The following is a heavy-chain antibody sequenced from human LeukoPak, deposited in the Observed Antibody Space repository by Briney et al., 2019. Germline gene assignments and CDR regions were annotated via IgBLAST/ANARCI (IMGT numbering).Heavy chain of an antibody. D-gene: IGHD3-10*01. CDR1: GGSFSGYY. CDR2: INHSGST. Sequence: PSETLSLTCAVYGGSFSGYYWSWIRQPPGKGLEWIGEINHSGSTNYNPSLKSRVTISVDTSKNQFSLKLSSVTAADTAVYYCASARGHMVRGVINYWGQGTLVTVSS. J-gene: IGHJ4*02. V-gene: IGHV4-34*01. CDR3: ASARGHMVRGVINY.